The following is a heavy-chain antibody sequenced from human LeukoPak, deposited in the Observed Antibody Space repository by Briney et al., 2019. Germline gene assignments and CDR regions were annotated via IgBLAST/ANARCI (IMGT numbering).Heavy chain of an antibody. J-gene: IGHJ6*02. Sequence: GRSLRLSCAASGFALSSYAMHWVRQAPGEGLEWVAVISYDGSNKYYADSVKGRFTISRDNSKKTVYLQMNSLRTEDTAVYYCARVGSGMVRENPDYYYYGMDVWGQGTAVTVSS. CDR3: ARVGSGMVRENPDYYYYGMDV. CDR2: ISYDGSNK. D-gene: IGHD3-10*01. V-gene: IGHV3-30*04. CDR1: GFALSSYA.